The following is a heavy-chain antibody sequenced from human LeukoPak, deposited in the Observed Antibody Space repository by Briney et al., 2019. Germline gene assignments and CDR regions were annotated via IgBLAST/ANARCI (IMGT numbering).Heavy chain of an antibody. Sequence: SETLSLTCTVSGASINTYYWSWIRQPPGKGLEWIGYLYFSGSTNYNPSLKSRVTISSDTSKNQLSLKLSSVTAADTAVYYCARKGSSSWAYYFDYWGQGTLVTVSS. V-gene: IGHV4-59*01. D-gene: IGHD6-13*01. CDR1: GASINTYY. CDR3: ARKGSSSWAYYFDY. J-gene: IGHJ4*02. CDR2: LYFSGST.